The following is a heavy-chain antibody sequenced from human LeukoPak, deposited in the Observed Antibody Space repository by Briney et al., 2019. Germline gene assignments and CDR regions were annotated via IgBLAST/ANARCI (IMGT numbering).Heavy chain of an antibody. Sequence: GASVKVSCKASGYTFTGYYMHWVRQAPGQGLEWMGWINPNSGGTNYAQKFQGRVTMTRDTSISTAYMELSRLRSDDTAVYYCARDLLNNWRRRNYYYYYGMDVWGQGTTVTVSS. CDR3: ARDLLNNWRRRNYYYYYGMDV. CDR1: GYTFTGYY. V-gene: IGHV1-2*02. D-gene: IGHD1-1*01. CDR2: INPNSGGT. J-gene: IGHJ6*02.